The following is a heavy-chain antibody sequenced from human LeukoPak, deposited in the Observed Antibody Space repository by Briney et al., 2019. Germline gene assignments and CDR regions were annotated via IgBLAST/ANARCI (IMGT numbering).Heavy chain of an antibody. D-gene: IGHD4-17*01. J-gene: IGHJ4*02. CDR3: ATPTVTTWYYFDY. Sequence: ASVKVSCKASGYTFTGYYMHWVRQAPGQGLEWMGWINHNSGGTNYAQKFQGRVTMTRDTSISTAYMELSRLRSDDTAVYYCATPTVTTWYYFDYWGQGTLVTVSS. V-gene: IGHV1-2*02. CDR2: INHNSGGT. CDR1: GYTFTGYY.